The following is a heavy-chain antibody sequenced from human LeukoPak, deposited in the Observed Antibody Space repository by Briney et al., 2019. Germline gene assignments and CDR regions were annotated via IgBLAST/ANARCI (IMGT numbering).Heavy chain of an antibody. CDR2: INRSGST. D-gene: IGHD4-11*01. CDR3: ARGDYRSYWYFDL. Sequence: SETLSLTCAVYGGSFSGYYWSWIRQPPGKGLEWIGEINRSGSTNYNPSLKSRVTISVDTSKNQFSLKLSSVTAADTAVYYCARGDYRSYWYFDLWGRGTLVTVSS. J-gene: IGHJ2*01. CDR1: GGSFSGYY. V-gene: IGHV4-34*01.